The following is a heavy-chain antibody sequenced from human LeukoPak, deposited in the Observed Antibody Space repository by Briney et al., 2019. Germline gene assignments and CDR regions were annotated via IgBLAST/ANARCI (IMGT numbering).Heavy chain of an antibody. CDR2: IYYSGTT. CDR3: ASLMAAGGSFDY. V-gene: IGHV4-30-4*01. Sequence: PSQTLSLTCTVSGASIRSADFHWSWIRQPPGKGLEWIGYIYYSGTTYYSPSLESRVTISVDTSKNQFSLKMKSVTATDTAVYYCASLMAAGGSFDYWGQGSRVTVSS. CDR1: GASIRSADFH. D-gene: IGHD2-15*01. J-gene: IGHJ4*02.